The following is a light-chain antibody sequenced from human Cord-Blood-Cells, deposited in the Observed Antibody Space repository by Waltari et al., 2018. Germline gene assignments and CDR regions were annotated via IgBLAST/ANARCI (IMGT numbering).Light chain of an antibody. CDR2: EVS. V-gene: IGLV2-8*01. CDR1: SSDVRGSNY. J-gene: IGLJ3*02. CDR3: SSYAGSNNWV. Sequence: QSALTQPPSASGSPGQSVTISCTRTSSDVRGSNYLPWYQQHPANAPKLMIYEVSKRPSGVPDRFSGSKSGNTASLTVSGLQAEDEADYYCSSYAGSNNWVFGGGTKLTVL.